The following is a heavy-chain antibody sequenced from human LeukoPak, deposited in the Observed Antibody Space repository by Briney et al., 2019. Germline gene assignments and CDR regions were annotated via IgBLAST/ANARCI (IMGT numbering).Heavy chain of an antibody. CDR3: AKDWLRGGYYDSSGSDY. Sequence: GGSLRLSCAASGFTFSSYGMHWVRQAPGKGLEWVAVISYDGSNKYCADSVKGRFTISRDNSKNTLYLQMNSLRAEDTAVYYCAKDWLRGGYYDSSGSDYWGQGTLVTVSS. D-gene: IGHD3-22*01. V-gene: IGHV3-30*18. CDR2: ISYDGSNK. CDR1: GFTFSSYG. J-gene: IGHJ4*02.